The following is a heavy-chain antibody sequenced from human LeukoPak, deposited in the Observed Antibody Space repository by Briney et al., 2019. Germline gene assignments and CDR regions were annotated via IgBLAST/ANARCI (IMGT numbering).Heavy chain of an antibody. CDR2: IKQDGSEK. CDR3: ARDPQAHSDVDY. Sequence: GGSLRLSCAASGFNFNTYTMNWVRQAPGKGLEWVANIKQDGSEKYYVDSMKGRFTISRDNAKNSLYLQMNSLRAEDTAVYYCARDPQAHSDVDYWGQGTLVTVSS. J-gene: IGHJ4*02. CDR1: GFNFNTYT. V-gene: IGHV3-7*01.